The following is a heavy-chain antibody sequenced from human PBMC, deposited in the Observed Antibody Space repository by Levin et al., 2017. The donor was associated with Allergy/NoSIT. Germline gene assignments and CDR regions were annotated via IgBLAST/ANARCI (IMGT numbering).Heavy chain of an antibody. J-gene: IGHJ6*02. Sequence: LSLTCAASGFTFNNYGMHWVRQTPGKGLEWVAVLLYDGSNEYYADSVKGRFTIFRDNSRNTVHLQLNSLRPADSAVYYCAKDHTKRVQPSAIPLWDYGMDVWGRGTTVTVSS. CDR3: AKDHTKRVQPSAIPLWDYGMDV. D-gene: IGHD1-1*01. CDR2: LLYDGSNE. CDR1: GFTFNNYG. V-gene: IGHV3-30*18.